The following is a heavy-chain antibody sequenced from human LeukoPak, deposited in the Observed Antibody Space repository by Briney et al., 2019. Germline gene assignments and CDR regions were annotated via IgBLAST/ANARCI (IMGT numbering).Heavy chain of an antibody. CDR1: GFSFCSEA. J-gene: IGHJ5*02. D-gene: IGHD6-13*01. CDR3: AQQQLPKA. Sequence: GGSLRLSCVVSGFSFCSEAMSWVRQAPGKGLEWVSAISGSGGSTYYADAVKGRFTISRDNSKYTLYLQMTSLRAEDTAVYYCAQQQLPKAWGQGTLVTVSS. CDR2: ISGSGGST. V-gene: IGHV3-23*01.